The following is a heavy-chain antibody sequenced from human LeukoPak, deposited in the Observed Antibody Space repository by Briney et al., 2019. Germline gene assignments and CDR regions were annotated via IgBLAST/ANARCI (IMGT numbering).Heavy chain of an antibody. J-gene: IGHJ4*02. CDR2: IKQDGSEK. Sequence: GGSLRLSCAASGFTFSSYWMSWVRQAPGKGLEWVANIKQDGSEKYYADSVKGRFTISRVNAKNSLYLQMNSLRVEDTALYYCTKSQVGALAYFDYWGQGTLVTVSS. CDR3: TKSQVGALAYFDY. V-gene: IGHV3-7*03. CDR1: GFTFSSYW. D-gene: IGHD1-26*01.